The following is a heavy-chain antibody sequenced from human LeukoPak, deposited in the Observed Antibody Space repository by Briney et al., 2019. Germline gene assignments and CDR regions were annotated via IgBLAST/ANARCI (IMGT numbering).Heavy chain of an antibody. V-gene: IGHV3-23*01. J-gene: IGHJ4*02. CDR1: GFTFSSSA. CDR3: AKDVPASGWRGFDF. D-gene: IGHD6-19*01. CDR2: ISGGGDVRT. Sequence: GGSLRLSCASSGFTFSSSAMTWVRQAPGKGLEWVSAISGGGDVRTYYADSVQGRFIISKDNSKNTLYLQMYSLRAEDTAVYYCAKDVPASGWRGFDFWGQRTLVTVSS.